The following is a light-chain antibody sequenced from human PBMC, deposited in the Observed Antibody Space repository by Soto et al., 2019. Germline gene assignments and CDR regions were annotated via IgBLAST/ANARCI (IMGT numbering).Light chain of an antibody. CDR1: SSNTGINT. V-gene: IGLV1-44*01. CDR2: SNN. J-gene: IGLJ3*02. Sequence: QSVLTQPPSASGTPGQRVTISCSGSSSNTGINTVNWYQQVPGTAPKLLIYSNNQRPSGVPDRCSGSKSGTSGSLAISGLQSEDEADYYCAAWDDSLNGVVFGGGTKLTVL. CDR3: AAWDDSLNGVV.